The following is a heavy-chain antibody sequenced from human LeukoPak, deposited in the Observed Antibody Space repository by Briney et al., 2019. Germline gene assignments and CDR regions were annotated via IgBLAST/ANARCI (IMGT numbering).Heavy chain of an antibody. CDR2: IYYSGST. V-gene: IGHV4-31*03. Sequence: SQTLSLTCTVSGGSISSGGYYWSWIRQHPGKGPEWIGYIYYSGSTYYNPSLKSRVTISVDTSKNQFSLKLSSVTAADTAVYYCARDPVLRYFDWSRTCCYYGMDVWGQGTTVTVSS. CDR1: GGSISSGGYY. CDR3: ARDPVLRYFDWSRTCCYYGMDV. D-gene: IGHD3-9*01. J-gene: IGHJ6*02.